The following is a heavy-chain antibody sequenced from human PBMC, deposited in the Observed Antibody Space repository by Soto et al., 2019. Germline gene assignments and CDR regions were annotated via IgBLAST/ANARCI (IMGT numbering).Heavy chain of an antibody. Sequence: SETLSLTCAVYGGSFSGYYWRWIRQPPGKGLEWIGEINHSGSTNYNPSLKSRVTISVDTSKNQFSLKLSSVTAADTAVYYCARGRHENCSGGSCYRWGDYWGQGTLVTVPS. V-gene: IGHV4-34*01. CDR1: GGSFSGYY. CDR3: ARGRHENCSGGSCYRWGDY. D-gene: IGHD2-15*01. J-gene: IGHJ4*02. CDR2: INHSGST.